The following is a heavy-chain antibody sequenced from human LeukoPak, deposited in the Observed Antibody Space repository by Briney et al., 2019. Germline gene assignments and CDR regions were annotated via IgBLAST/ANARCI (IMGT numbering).Heavy chain of an antibody. V-gene: IGHV3-66*01. D-gene: IGHD5-18*01. CDR2: IYSGGST. CDR3: ARAQLWFFFDC. J-gene: IGHJ4*02. CDR1: GITVSTNY. Sequence: GGSLRLSCAASGITVSTNYMIWVRQARGKGLEWVSVIYSGGSTYYADSVKGRFFISRDDSKNILYLQMDSLRAEDTAVYYCARAQLWFFFDCWGQGTLVTVSS.